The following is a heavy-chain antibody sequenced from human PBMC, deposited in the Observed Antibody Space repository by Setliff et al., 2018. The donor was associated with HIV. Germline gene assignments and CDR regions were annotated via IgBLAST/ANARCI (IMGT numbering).Heavy chain of an antibody. V-gene: IGHV4-39*07. CDR2: IYYSGGT. D-gene: IGHD1-26*01. J-gene: IGHJ4*02. CDR1: GGSISSSSYY. CDR3: ASGGHRLRDY. Sequence: SETLSLTCTVSGGSISSSSYYWGWIRQPPGKGLEWIGTIYYSGGTYYKSSLKSRLIISLDTSKNQFSLNLRSVTAADTAVYFCASGGHRLRDYWGQGTLVTVSS.